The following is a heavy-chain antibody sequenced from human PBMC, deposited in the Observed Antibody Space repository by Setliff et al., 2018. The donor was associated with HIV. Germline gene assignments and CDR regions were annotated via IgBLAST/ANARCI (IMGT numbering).Heavy chain of an antibody. V-gene: IGHV4-39*01. CDR2: VYHRGTT. D-gene: IGHD2-2*01. CDR1: GDSISNNGYY. J-gene: IGHJ5*02. CDR3: SLQHGRPMRWFDP. Sequence: SETLSLTCTVSGDSISNNGYYWAWIRQPPGKGLEWTGCVYHRGTTYYNPSLKSRLAMSVDTSKNKFFLKLNSLTAADTAVYYCSLQHGRPMRWFDPWGPGTLVTV.